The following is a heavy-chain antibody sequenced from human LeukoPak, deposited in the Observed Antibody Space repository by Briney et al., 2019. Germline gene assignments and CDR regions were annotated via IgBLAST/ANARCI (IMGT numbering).Heavy chain of an antibody. J-gene: IGHJ4*02. CDR1: GFTFSSYA. D-gene: IGHD6-19*01. Sequence: GGSLRLSCAASGFTFSSYAMSWVRQAPGKGLEWVSAISGSGGSTYYADSVKGRFTISRDNSKNTLYLQMNSLRAEDTAVYYCARADIRAIASSGWYGFDYWGQGTLVTVSS. CDR2: ISGSGGST. CDR3: ARADIRAIASSGWYGFDY. V-gene: IGHV3-23*01.